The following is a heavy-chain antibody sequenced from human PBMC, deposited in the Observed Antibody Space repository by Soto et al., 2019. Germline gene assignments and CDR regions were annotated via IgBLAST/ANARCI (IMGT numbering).Heavy chain of an antibody. J-gene: IGHJ4*02. Sequence: SIKISTQSFGYIFIDYFIGWVLKMHGKGLEWMGIVYPRDSDTRYSPSFQGQVTISADRSTGTAFLQWRSLKASDTALYYCARPPLPGYSIHFNSWGQGTLVTGSS. V-gene: IGHV5-51*01. D-gene: IGHD2-15*01. CDR3: ARPPLPGYSIHFNS. CDR1: GYIFIDYF. CDR2: VYPRDSDT.